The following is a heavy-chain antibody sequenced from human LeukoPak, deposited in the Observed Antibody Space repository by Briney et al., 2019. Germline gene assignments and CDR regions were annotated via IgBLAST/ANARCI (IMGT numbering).Heavy chain of an antibody. CDR2: TYHSGST. J-gene: IGHJ6*02. CDR1: GGSISSGGYS. CDR3: ARGLWPGYGMDV. V-gene: IGHV4-30-2*01. D-gene: IGHD3-10*02. Sequence: SETLSLTCAVSGGSISSGGYSWSWIRQPPGKGLEWIGYTYHSGSTYYNPSLKSRVTISVDRSKNQFSLKLSSVTAADTAVYYCARGLWPGYGMDVWGQGTTVTVSS.